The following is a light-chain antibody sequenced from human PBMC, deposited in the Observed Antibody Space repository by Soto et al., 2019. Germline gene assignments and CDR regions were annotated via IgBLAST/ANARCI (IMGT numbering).Light chain of an antibody. CDR1: QSVSSNY. J-gene: IGKJ3*01. Sequence: EIVLTQSPGTLSLSPGERATLSCRASQSVSSNYLAWYQQKPGQAPRLLIYGASSRATGIPDRFSGSGSGTNFTLTLSRLEPEDCAVYYCQQYGSSLFTFGPGTKVDI. V-gene: IGKV3-20*01. CDR2: GAS. CDR3: QQYGSSLFT.